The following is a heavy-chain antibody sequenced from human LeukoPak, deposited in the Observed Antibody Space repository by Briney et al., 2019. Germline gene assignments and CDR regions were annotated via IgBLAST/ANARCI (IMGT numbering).Heavy chain of an antibody. V-gene: IGHV3-49*03. CDR2: IRKKADGGTP. CDR3: TKDPPTRY. D-gene: IGHD1-26*01. CDR1: GFTFGDYT. J-gene: IGHJ4*02. Sequence: PGRSLRLSCTASGFTFGDYTITWIRQAPGKGLEWVGFIRKKADGGTPEYAASVKGRLIISRDDSKSIAYLQMNSLKTDDTAVYYCTKDPPTRYWGQGTLVSASS.